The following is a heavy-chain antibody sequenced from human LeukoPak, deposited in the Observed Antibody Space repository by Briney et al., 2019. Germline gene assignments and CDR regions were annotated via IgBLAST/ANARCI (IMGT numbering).Heavy chain of an antibody. CDR3: ARDRGYYDSSGYDY. V-gene: IGHV4-59*01. CDR1: GGSISNFY. CDR2: IYYSGST. D-gene: IGHD3-22*01. J-gene: IGHJ4*02. Sequence: PSENLSLTCIVSGGSISNFYWSWIRQPPGKGLEWIGYIYYSGSTNYNPSLKSRVTISVDTSKNQFSLKLSSVTAADTAVYYCARDRGYYDSSGYDYWGQGTLVTVSS.